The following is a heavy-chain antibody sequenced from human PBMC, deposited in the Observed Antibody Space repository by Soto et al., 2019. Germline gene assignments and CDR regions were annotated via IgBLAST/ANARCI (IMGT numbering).Heavy chain of an antibody. CDR1: GFTFSNSD. Sequence: GGSLRLSCAASGFTFSNSDMHWVRQAPGKGLEWVAVISYGGSKKYYADSVKGRFTISRDSSKNTLYLQMESLTTEDTAVYYCATCGSLGQSPDADSVDPYYFHYWGQGALVTVSS. V-gene: IGHV3-30*03. CDR2: ISYGGSKK. J-gene: IGHJ4*02. D-gene: IGHD4-17*01. CDR3: ATCGSLGQSPDADSVDPYYFHY.